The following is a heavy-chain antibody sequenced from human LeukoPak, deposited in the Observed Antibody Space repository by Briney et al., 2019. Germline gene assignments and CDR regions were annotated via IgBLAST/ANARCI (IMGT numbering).Heavy chain of an antibody. CDR2: IYTSGST. CDR1: GGSISSYY. D-gene: IGHD3-10*01. J-gene: IGHJ4*02. V-gene: IGHV4-4*07. Sequence: PSETLSLTCTVSGGSISSYYWSWIRQPAGKGLEWIGRIYTSGSTNYNPSLKSRVTMSVDTSKNQFSLKLSSVTAADTAVYYCARHLLLWFGAAYFDYWGQGTLVTVSS. CDR3: ARHLLLWFGAAYFDY.